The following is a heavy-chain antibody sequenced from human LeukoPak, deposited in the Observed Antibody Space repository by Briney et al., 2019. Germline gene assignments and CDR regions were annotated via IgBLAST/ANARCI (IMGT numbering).Heavy chain of an antibody. Sequence: ASVTVSFKVSGYTLTELSMHWVRQAPGQGREWMGWINPNSGGNNYAQKCQGRDTMTTDTSTSTAYMELRSLRSDDTAVYYCARDRGRYDRSGYYPPLFDYWGQGTLVTVSS. J-gene: IGHJ4*02. CDR3: ARDRGRYDRSGYYPPLFDY. D-gene: IGHD3-22*01. CDR2: INPNSGGN. CDR1: GYTLTELS. V-gene: IGHV1-2*02.